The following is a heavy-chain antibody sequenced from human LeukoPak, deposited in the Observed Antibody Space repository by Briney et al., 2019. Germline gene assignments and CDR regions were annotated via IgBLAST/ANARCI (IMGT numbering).Heavy chain of an antibody. Sequence: GGSLRLSCAASGFTFSSYGMHWVRQAPGKGLEWVSAISGSGGSTYYADSVKGRFTISRDNSKNTLYLQMNSLRAEDTAVYYCAKGSYYYDSSGYYDFDYWGQGTLVTVSS. V-gene: IGHV3-23*01. CDR1: GFTFSSYG. CDR2: ISGSGGST. J-gene: IGHJ4*02. CDR3: AKGSYYYDSSGYYDFDY. D-gene: IGHD3-22*01.